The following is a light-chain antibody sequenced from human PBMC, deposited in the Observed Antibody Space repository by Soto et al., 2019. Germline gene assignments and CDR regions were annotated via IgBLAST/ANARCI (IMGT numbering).Light chain of an antibody. CDR1: QSLSSN. V-gene: IGKV3-15*01. Sequence: EIVLTQSPATLAVPPGERATLSCRASQSLSSNLAWYQQKPGQAPRLLIFGASTRATGIPARCSGSGSVTEFTLTINSLQSEDSAVYYCQQYNDWPPWTFGQGTKVEIK. CDR3: QQYNDWPPWT. CDR2: GAS. J-gene: IGKJ1*01.